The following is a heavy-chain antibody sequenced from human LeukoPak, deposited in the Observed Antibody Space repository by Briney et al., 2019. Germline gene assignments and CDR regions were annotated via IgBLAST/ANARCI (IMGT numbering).Heavy chain of an antibody. CDR1: GGSISSSSHY. Sequence: SETLSLTCSVSGGSISSSSHYWGWIRQPPGKGLEWIGSIYYSGSTYYNPSLKSRVTISVDTSKHQFSLRLSSVTAADTAVYYCARGAIAAAGTQVDYWGQGTLVTVSS. CDR3: ARGAIAAAGTQVDY. V-gene: IGHV4-39*01. CDR2: IYYSGST. D-gene: IGHD6-13*01. J-gene: IGHJ4*02.